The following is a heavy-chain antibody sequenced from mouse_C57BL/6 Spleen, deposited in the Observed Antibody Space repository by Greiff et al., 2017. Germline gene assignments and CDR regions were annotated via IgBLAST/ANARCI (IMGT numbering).Heavy chain of an antibody. CDR1: GYTFTGYW. D-gene: IGHD1-1*01. CDR3: SRGAVVGGYYAMDY. V-gene: IGHV1-9*01. J-gene: IGHJ4*01. CDR2: ILPGSGST. Sequence: QVQLQQSGAELMKPGASVKLSCKATGYTFTGYWIEWVKQRPGHGLEWIGEILPGSGSTNYNEKFKGKATFTADTSSNPAYMQLSSLTTEDSAIEYCSRGAVVGGYYAMDYWGQGTSVTVSS.